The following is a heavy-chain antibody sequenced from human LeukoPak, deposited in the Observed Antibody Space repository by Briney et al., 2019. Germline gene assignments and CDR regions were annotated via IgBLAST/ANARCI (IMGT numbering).Heavy chain of an antibody. CDR3: AKDHGSGSYTYYYYYYMDV. V-gene: IGHV3-23*01. CDR2: ISGSGGST. Sequence: GGSLRLSCAASGFTFSSYAMSWVRQAPGKGLEWVSAISGSGGSTYYADSVKGRFTISRDNSKTTLYLQMNSLRAEDTAVYYCAKDHGSGSYTYYYYYYMDVWGKGTTVTVSS. J-gene: IGHJ6*03. D-gene: IGHD3-10*01. CDR1: GFTFSSYA.